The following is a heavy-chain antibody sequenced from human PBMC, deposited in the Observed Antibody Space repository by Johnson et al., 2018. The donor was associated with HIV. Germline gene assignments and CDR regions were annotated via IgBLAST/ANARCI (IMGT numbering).Heavy chain of an antibody. CDR3: ARTSCSGARCLGYDPFDV. Sequence: QVQLVESGGGVVRPGGSLRLSCAASGFTFDDYGMSWVRQAPGKGLEWVAVISYDGSNKYYADSVKGRFTISRDNSKNTLYLQMQSLRAEDTAVYYCARTSCSGARCLGYDPFDVWGQGTMVTVSS. CDR2: ISYDGSNK. CDR1: GFTFDDYG. D-gene: IGHD2-15*01. V-gene: IGHV3-30*03. J-gene: IGHJ3*01.